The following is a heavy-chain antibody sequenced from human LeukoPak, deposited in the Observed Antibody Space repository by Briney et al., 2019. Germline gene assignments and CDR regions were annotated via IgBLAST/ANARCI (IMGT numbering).Heavy chain of an antibody. D-gene: IGHD6-19*01. Sequence: SETLSLTCSVSGGPIRSYYWSWLRQPPGKGLEGKGLEWIGYIYYVGSTSGSTNYHPSLKSRVTISVDTSKNQLSLKLNSVTAADTAVYYCARLGRYSSGWYKGAFDIWGQGTMVAVSS. CDR1: GGPIRSYY. V-gene: IGHV4-59*08. CDR2: IYYVGSTSGST. CDR3: ARLGRYSSGWYKGAFDI. J-gene: IGHJ3*02.